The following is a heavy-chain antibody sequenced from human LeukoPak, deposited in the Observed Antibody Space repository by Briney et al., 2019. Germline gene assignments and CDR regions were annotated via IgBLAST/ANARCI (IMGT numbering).Heavy chain of an antibody. V-gene: IGHV1-8*01. D-gene: IGHD3-10*01. CDR3: ARGGSYYGSGNYYHY. CDR2: MNPNSGNT. CDR1: GYTFTSYD. Sequence: GASVNVSCKASGYTFTSYDINWVRQATGQGLEWMGWMNPNSGNTGYAQKFQGRVTMTRNTSISTAYMELSSLRSEDTAVYYCARGGSYYGSGNYYHYWGQGTLVTVSS. J-gene: IGHJ4*02.